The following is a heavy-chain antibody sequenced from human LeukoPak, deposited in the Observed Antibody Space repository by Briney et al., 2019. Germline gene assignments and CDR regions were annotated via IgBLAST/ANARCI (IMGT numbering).Heavy chain of an antibody. CDR3: ARVLAIFGLDTTDFYMDV. CDR2: SSGSI. D-gene: IGHD3/OR15-3a*01. CDR1: GASKSSHY. V-gene: IGHV4-59*11. J-gene: IGHJ6*03. Sequence: SETLALTCAVSGASKSSHYWSWIRQPPGKGLEWIGYSSGSISDNPSLKSRVAVSVDPSQNQVSLSLTSVTAADTAVYYCARVLAIFGLDTTDFYMDVWGKGTTVTVSS.